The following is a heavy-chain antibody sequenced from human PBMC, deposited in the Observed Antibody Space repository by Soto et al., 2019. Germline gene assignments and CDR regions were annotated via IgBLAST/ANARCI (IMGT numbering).Heavy chain of an antibody. CDR2: IYYSGST. CDR3: ARDRAADGTLNWFDP. D-gene: IGHD6-13*01. Sequence: QVQLQESGPGLVKPSQTLSLTCTVSGGSISSGGYYWSWIRQHPGKGLEWIGYIYYSGSTYYNPSLKSRVTISVDTSKNQFSLKLSSATAADTAVYYCARDRAADGTLNWFDPWGQGTLVTVSS. CDR1: GGSISSGGYY. J-gene: IGHJ5*02. V-gene: IGHV4-31*03.